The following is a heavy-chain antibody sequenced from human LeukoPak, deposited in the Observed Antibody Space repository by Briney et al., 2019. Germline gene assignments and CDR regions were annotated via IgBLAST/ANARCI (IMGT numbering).Heavy chain of an antibody. Sequence: GSLRLSCIASGFTFGDYAMSWVRQAPGKGLEWVGFIRSKAFGGSTEYAASVKGRFTISRDDSKSIAYLQMNSLKTEDTAVYYCTRDFPIFDYWGQGTLVTVSS. CDR2: IRSKAFGGST. CDR1: GFTFGDYA. V-gene: IGHV3-49*04. J-gene: IGHJ4*02. D-gene: IGHD2/OR15-2a*01. CDR3: TRDFPIFDY.